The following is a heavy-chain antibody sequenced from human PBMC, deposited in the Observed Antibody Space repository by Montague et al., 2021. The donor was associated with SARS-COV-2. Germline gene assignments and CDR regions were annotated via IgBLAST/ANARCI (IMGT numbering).Heavy chain of an antibody. Sequence: SETLSLTCTVSGASMSSDYWTWIRQPPGKGLEWIGCTHYCGSTDYNPSLKSRVTISVDTSRTQFSLRLTSMSAADTAVYYCARGRGFDWLGLDAYYFDYWGQGALVAVSS. V-gene: IGHV4-59*01. CDR1: GASMSSDY. CDR2: THYCGST. D-gene: IGHD3-9*01. J-gene: IGHJ4*02. CDR3: ARGRGFDWLGLDAYYFDY.